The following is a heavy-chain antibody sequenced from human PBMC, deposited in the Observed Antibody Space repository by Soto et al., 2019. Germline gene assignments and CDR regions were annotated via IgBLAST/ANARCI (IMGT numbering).Heavy chain of an antibody. Sequence: GGSLRLSCAASGFTLRAYLMSWVRQAPGKGLDWVSNLNQDGSGESYADSVQGRFTISRDNAKNSLYLHMNSLRAEDTAVYYCATYHGDDWESELHRYWGPRSLVTVSS. D-gene: IGHD2-21*02. V-gene: IGHV3-7*01. CDR1: GFTLRAYL. CDR2: LNQDGSGE. J-gene: IGHJ4*02. CDR3: ATYHGDDWESELHRY.